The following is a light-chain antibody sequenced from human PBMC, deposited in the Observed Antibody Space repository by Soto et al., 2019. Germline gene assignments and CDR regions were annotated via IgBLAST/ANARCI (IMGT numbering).Light chain of an antibody. V-gene: IGLV2-23*03. CDR1: SSDVGSYNL. CDR2: EGS. CDR3: CSYAGSSTFLWV. Sequence: SALTQPASVSGSPGQSITISCTGTSSDVGSYNLVSWYQQHPGKAPKLMIYEGSKRPSGVSNRFSGSKSGNTASLTISGLQAEDEADYYCCSYAGSSTFLWVFGGGTKVTVL. J-gene: IGLJ3*02.